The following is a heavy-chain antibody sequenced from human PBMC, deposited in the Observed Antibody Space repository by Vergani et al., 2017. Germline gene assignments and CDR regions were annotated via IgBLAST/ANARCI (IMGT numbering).Heavy chain of an antibody. D-gene: IGHD3-9*01. Sequence: QITLKESGPTLVKPTQTLTLTCTFSGFSLSSSGVGVGWIRQPPGKALEWLALIYWNDYKRYSPSLKTRLTITKDTSRNQVVLTMTNIDPVDTATYYCARLSLTDYDILTGSFNWFDPWGQGTLVTVSS. CDR1: GFSLSSSGVG. V-gene: IGHV2-5*01. CDR2: IYWNDYK. J-gene: IGHJ5*02. CDR3: ARLSLTDYDILTGSFNWFDP.